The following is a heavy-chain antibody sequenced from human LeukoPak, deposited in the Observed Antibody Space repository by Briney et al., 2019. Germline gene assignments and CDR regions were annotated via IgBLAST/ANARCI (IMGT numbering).Heavy chain of an antibody. V-gene: IGHV4-61*01. CDR3: ARGRRMVRGAFDY. Sequence: TLSLTCTVSGGSVSSGSYYWSWIRQPPGKGLEWIGYIYYSGSTNYNPSLKSRVTISVDTSKNQFSLKLSSVTAADTAVYYCARGRRMVRGAFDYWGQGTLVTVSS. CDR2: IYYSGST. CDR1: GGSVSSGSYY. J-gene: IGHJ4*02. D-gene: IGHD3-10*01.